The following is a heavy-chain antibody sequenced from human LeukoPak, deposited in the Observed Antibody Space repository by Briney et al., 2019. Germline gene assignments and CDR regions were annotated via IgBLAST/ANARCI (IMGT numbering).Heavy chain of an antibody. V-gene: IGHV4-34*01. D-gene: IGHD1-26*01. J-gene: IGHJ4*02. CDR2: INHSGST. CDR3: ARGKKWELLFRNLGSVFDY. CDR1: GGSFSGYY. Sequence: SETLSLTCAVYGGSFSGYYWSWIRQPPGKGLEWIGEINHSGSTNYNPSLKSRVTISVDTSKNQFSLKLSSVTAADTAVYYRARGKKWELLFRNLGSVFDYWGQGTLVTVSS.